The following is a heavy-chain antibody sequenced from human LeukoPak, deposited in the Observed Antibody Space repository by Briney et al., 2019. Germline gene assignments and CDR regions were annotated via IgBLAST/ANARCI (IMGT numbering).Heavy chain of an antibody. CDR3: ARGRPHGNDY. V-gene: IGHV3-30*04. CDR2: ISYDGSNK. CDR1: GFTFSSYA. J-gene: IGHJ4*02. D-gene: IGHD4-23*01. Sequence: GGSLRLSCAASGFTFSSYAMHWVRQAPGKGLEWVAVISYDGSNKYYADSVKGRFTISRDNSKNTLYLQMNSLRVEDTAVYYCARGRPHGNDYWGQGTLVTVSS.